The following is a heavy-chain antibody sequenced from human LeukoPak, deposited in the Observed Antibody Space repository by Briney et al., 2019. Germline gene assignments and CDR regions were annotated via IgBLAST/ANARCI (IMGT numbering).Heavy chain of an antibody. J-gene: IGHJ5*02. Sequence: ASVKVSCKASGYIFTDYYMHWVRQAPGQGLEWMGRINPNNGGTYYSQKFQGRVTMTRDTSNTTAYMELSRLRSDDTAVYYCARGGLIVVVPAAKYNWFDPWGQGTLVTVSS. CDR3: ARGGLIVVVPAAKYNWFDP. D-gene: IGHD2-2*01. CDR2: INPNNGGT. V-gene: IGHV1-2*06. CDR1: GYIFTDYY.